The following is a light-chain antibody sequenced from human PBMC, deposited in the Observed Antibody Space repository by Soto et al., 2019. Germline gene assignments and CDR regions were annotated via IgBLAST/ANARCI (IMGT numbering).Light chain of an antibody. J-gene: IGLJ3*02. CDR3: SSFTSSILV. Sequence: QSVLTQPASVSGSPGQTITISCTGPSSDVGGYTSVSWYQQHPGKAPKRLIYDLTYRPSGVSTRFSGSKSGNTASLTISGLQAEDEADYYCSSFTSSILVFGGGTKLTVL. CDR1: SSDVGGYTS. CDR2: DLT. V-gene: IGLV2-14*01.